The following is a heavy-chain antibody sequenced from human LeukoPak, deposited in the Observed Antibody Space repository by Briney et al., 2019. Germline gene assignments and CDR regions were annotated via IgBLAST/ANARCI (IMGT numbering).Heavy chain of an antibody. D-gene: IGHD6-13*01. V-gene: IGHV3-53*01. Sequence: GGSLRLSCAASEFIFSSYSMSWVRQAPGKGLEWVSVLYSGYTTYYADSVKGRFTISRDNSKNTLYLQMNSLRAEDTAVYYCARDPAGSWSKGGPFDYWGQGTLVTASS. CDR3: ARDPAGSWSKGGPFDY. CDR1: EFIFSSYS. CDR2: LYSGYTT. J-gene: IGHJ4*02.